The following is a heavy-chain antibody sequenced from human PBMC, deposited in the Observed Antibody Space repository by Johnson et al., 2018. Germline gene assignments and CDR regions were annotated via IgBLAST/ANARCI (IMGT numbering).Heavy chain of an antibody. CDR1: GYTFTIYD. D-gene: IGHD1-26*01. J-gene: IGHJ1*01. Sequence: VQLVETGAEVKKPGASVKVSCKASGYTFTIYDINWVRQATGQGLEWMGWMNPNSGNTGYAQKFHGRVTMTRNTSISTAYMELSRLRSEDTGVYYCARVRVGATTGQDFQHWGQGTLVTVSS. CDR2: MNPNSGNT. V-gene: IGHV1-8*01. CDR3: ARVRVGATTGQDFQH.